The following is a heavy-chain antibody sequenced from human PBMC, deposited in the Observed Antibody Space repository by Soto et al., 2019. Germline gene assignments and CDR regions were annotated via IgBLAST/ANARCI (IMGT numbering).Heavy chain of an antibody. CDR1: GGSITSGDYY. CDR2: IFYSGTT. D-gene: IGHD2-15*01. J-gene: IGHJ6*02. Sequence: PSETLSLTCTVSGGSITSGDYYWNWIRQSPGKGLEWIGHIFYSGTTDYNPSLKSRAAISLDTAKNQVSLELSSVTAADTAVYYCARDRRVTNSLSRGDSSFYGLDVWGQGSTVTVSS. CDR3: ARDRRVTNSLSRGDSSFYGLDV. V-gene: IGHV4-30-4*01.